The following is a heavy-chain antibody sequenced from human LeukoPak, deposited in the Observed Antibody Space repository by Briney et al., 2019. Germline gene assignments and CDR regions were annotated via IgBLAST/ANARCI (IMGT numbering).Heavy chain of an antibody. CDR1: GGSVSSGSYY. Sequence: SETLSLTCTVSGGSVSSGSYYWSWIRQPPGKGLEWIGYIYYSGSTNYNPSLKSRVTISVDTSKNQFSLKLSSVTAADTAVYYCARESDSGYYINGAFDIWGQGTMVTVSS. V-gene: IGHV4-61*01. CDR3: ARESDSGYYINGAFDI. J-gene: IGHJ3*02. D-gene: IGHD3-22*01. CDR2: IYYSGST.